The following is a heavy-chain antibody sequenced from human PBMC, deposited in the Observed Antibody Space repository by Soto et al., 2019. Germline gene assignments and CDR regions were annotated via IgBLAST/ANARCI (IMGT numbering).Heavy chain of an antibody. V-gene: IGHV1-24*01. J-gene: IGHJ6*03. Sequence: ASLKVSCKVSGYTLTELSMHWVRQAPGKGLEWMGGFDPEDGETIYAQKFQGRVTMTEDTSTDTAYMELSSLRSEDTAVYYCATYANGYYYYMDVWGKGTTVTVSS. CDR1: GYTLTELS. D-gene: IGHD3-16*01. CDR2: FDPEDGET. CDR3: ATYANGYYYYMDV.